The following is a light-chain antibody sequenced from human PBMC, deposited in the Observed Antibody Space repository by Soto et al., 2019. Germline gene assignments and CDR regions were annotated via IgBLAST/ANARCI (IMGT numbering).Light chain of an antibody. CDR1: QSVSSSF. CDR3: QHYGSSTYT. V-gene: IGKV3-20*01. Sequence: EIVLTQSPGTLSLSPGERAALSCRASQSVSSSFLAWYQQKPGQAPRLLIYGASSTTTGIPDRFTGSGSGTDFTLTISRLEPEDFAVYYCQHYGSSTYTLGQGTKLQIK. CDR2: GAS. J-gene: IGKJ2*01.